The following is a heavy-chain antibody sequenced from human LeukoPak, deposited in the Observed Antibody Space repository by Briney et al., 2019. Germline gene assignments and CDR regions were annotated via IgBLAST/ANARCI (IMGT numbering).Heavy chain of an antibody. CDR1: GFTFSSYA. Sequence: PGRSLRLSCAASGFTFSSYAMHWVRQAPGKGLEWVAVISYDGSNKYYADSVEGRFTISRDNSKNTLYLQMNSLRAEDTAVYYCARAANAFDIWGQGTMVTVSS. V-gene: IGHV3-30*04. CDR2: ISYDGSNK. CDR3: ARAANAFDI. J-gene: IGHJ3*02.